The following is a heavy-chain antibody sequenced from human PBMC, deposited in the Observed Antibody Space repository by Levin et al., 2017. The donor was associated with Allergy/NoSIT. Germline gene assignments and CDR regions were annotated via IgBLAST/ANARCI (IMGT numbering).Heavy chain of an antibody. J-gene: IGHJ4*02. CDR3: AKDVVFGTSSWSLDF. D-gene: IGHD6-13*01. CDR1: GFSFRSFG. CDR2: ISYDAGDK. Sequence: LSLPCAASGFSFRSFGMHWVRQAPGKGLEWVAVISYDAGDKYYADSVKGRFTISRDNTKNTLYLQMNSLRSEDAAVYYCAKDVVFGTSSWSLDFWGQGTLVTVSS. V-gene: IGHV3-30*18.